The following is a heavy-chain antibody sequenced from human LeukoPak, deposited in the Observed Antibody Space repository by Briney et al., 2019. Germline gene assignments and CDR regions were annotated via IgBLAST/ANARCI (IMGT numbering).Heavy chain of an antibody. CDR3: ARDLTSGLDV. CDR2: IYYRGST. V-gene: IGHV4-30-4*01. Sequence: SEALSLTCTVSGGSISSGVYYWSWIPHPPGKGPEWIGYIYYRGSTYYNPSLKSRVTISVDTSKNQFSLKLSSVTAADTAVYYCARDLTSGLDVWGKGTTVTVSS. D-gene: IGHD1-14*01. J-gene: IGHJ6*04. CDR1: GGSISSGVYY.